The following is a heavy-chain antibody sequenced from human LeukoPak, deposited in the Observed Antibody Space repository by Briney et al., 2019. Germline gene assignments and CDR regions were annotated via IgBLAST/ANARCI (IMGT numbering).Heavy chain of an antibody. CDR2: INKDGSDK. D-gene: IGHD4-23*01. CDR1: GFTFNMYW. Sequence: PGGSLRLSCAASGFTFNMYWMTWVRQAPGKGLESVAYINKDGSDKYYVDSVKGRFTVSRDNAKNSLYLQMNSLRAEDTAVYYCARDAGYGGNSDYWGQGTLVTVS. V-gene: IGHV3-7*01. J-gene: IGHJ4*02. CDR3: ARDAGYGGNSDY.